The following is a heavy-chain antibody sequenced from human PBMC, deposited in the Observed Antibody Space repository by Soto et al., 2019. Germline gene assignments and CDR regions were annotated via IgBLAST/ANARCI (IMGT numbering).Heavy chain of an antibody. CDR1: GGSISSYY. CDR3: ARELFEHSVWFDP. V-gene: IGHV4-59*01. J-gene: IGHJ5*02. CDR2: IYYSGST. D-gene: IGHD6-6*01. Sequence: PSETLSLTCTVSGGSISSYYWSWFRQPPGKGLEWIGYIYYSGSTNYNPSLKSRVTISVDTSKNQFSLKLSSVTAADTAVYYCARELFEHSVWFDPWAQGTLVTVSS.